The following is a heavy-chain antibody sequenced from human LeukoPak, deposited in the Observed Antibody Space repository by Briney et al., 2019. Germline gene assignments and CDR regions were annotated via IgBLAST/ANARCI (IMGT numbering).Heavy chain of an antibody. D-gene: IGHD1-26*01. CDR1: GYSISSGFY. Sequence: SETLSLTCSVSGYSISSGFYWGWIRQPPGKGLDWIGSIHHSGSTYYNPSLKSRVTISVDTSKNQFSLKLNSVTAADTAMFYCVRASVGAASFDSWGQGTLVTVSS. CDR3: VRASVGAASFDS. V-gene: IGHV4-38-2*02. CDR2: IHHSGST. J-gene: IGHJ4*02.